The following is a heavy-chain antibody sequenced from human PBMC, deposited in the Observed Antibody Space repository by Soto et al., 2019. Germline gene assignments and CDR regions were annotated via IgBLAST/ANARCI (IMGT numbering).Heavy chain of an antibody. CDR1: GYTFTNYG. J-gene: IGHJ4*02. V-gene: IGHV1-18*01. CDR3: AKEQLERRFGFDY. CDR2: INVYNGNT. Sequence: ASVKVSCKASGYTFTNYGISWVRQAPGQGLEWMGWINVYNGNTKYAQKVQGRVTMTTDTSTSTAYMELRSLRSDDTALYYCAKEQLERRFGFDYWGQGTPVTVSS. D-gene: IGHD1-1*01.